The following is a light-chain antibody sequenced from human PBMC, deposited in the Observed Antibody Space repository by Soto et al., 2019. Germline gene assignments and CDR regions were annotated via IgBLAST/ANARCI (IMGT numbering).Light chain of an antibody. CDR2: DAS. CDR1: QSISSW. V-gene: IGKV1-5*01. J-gene: IGKJ2*01. CDR3: QQYNSPYT. Sequence: DIQMTQSPSTLSASVGDRVTITCRASQSISSWLAWYQQKPGKAPKLLIYDASSLESGVPSRFSGSGSGTELALTISRLQPDDFATYYCQQYNSPYTFGQGTKLEIK.